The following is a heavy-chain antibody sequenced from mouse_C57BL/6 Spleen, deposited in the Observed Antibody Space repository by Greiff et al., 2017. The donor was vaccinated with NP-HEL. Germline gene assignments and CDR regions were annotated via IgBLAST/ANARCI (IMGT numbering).Heavy chain of an antibody. J-gene: IGHJ1*03. Sequence: QVQLKQSGAELARPGASVKLSCKASGYTFTSYGISWVKQRTGQGLEWIGEIYPRSGNTYYNEKFKGKATLTADKSSSTAYMELRSLTSEDSAVYFCARSEDYGYFDVWGTGTTVTVSS. CDR3: ARSEDYGYFDV. CDR2: IYPRSGNT. CDR1: GYTFTSYG. V-gene: IGHV1-81*01.